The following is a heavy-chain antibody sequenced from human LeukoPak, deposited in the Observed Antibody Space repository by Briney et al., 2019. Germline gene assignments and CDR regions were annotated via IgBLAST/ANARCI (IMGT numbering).Heavy chain of an antibody. J-gene: IGHJ6*03. CDR3: ARALAARFHRGYYYYYMDV. V-gene: IGHV6-1*01. CDR1: GDSVSSNSAA. CDR2: TYYRSKWYN. Sequence: SQTLSLTCAISGDSVSSNSAAWNWIRQSPSRGLEWLGRTYYRSKWYNDYAVSVKSRITINPDTSKNQFSLQLNSVTPEDTAVYYCARALAARFHRGYYYYYMDVWGKGTTVTVSS. D-gene: IGHD2-15*01.